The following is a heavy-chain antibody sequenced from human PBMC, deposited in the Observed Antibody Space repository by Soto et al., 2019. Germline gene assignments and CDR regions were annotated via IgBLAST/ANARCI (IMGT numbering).Heavy chain of an antibody. J-gene: IGHJ3*01. CDR1: GFTFSRYS. V-gene: IGHV3-21*01. D-gene: IGHD1-26*01. Sequence: LRLSCAASGFTFSRYSMNWVRQAPGKGLEWVSSISSRSTYIYYVDSVKGRFTISRDNARNSLYLQMNTLRAEDTAVYYCTRDPATPVPDNFDLWGQGTMVTVSS. CDR2: ISSRSTYI. CDR3: TRDPATPVPDNFDL.